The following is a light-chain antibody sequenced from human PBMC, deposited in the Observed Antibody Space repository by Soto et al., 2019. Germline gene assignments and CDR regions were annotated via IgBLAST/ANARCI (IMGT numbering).Light chain of an antibody. Sequence: IVLTQSPGTLSLSPEERATLSCRASQSISSRSLAWYQQKRGQAPRLLIYGASIRATGIPARFSGSGSGTEFTLTISSLLSEDVAVCYCQHYYDWPPWTFGQGTKVDIK. CDR3: QHYYDWPPWT. CDR1: QSISSRS. J-gene: IGKJ1*01. V-gene: IGKV3-15*01. CDR2: GAS.